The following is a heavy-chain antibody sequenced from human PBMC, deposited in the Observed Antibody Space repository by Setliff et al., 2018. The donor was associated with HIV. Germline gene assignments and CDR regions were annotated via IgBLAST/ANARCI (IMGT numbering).Heavy chain of an antibody. J-gene: IGHJ5*02. CDR3: ARDLDEAVKDADNYVPLDL. Sequence: ASVKVSCKAAGGTFNNYVFSWVRKAPGRGLEWIGTIIPILDTTNYAQKFQDRVTITTDESTSTAYMELRSLTSEDTAVYYCARDLDEAVKDADNYVPLDLWGQGTPVTVS. V-gene: IGHV1-69*11. CDR2: IIPILDTT. CDR1: GGTFNNYV. D-gene: IGHD3-16*01.